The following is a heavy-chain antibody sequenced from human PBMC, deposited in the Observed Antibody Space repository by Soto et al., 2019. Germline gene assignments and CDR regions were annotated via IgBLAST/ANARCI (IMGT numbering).Heavy chain of an antibody. CDR2: IYYSGST. CDR3: ARDRNVRIAAAGGWFDP. CDR1: GGSVSSGSYY. V-gene: IGHV4-61*01. D-gene: IGHD6-13*01. J-gene: IGHJ5*02. Sequence: SETLSLTCTVSGGSVSSGSYYWSWIRQPPGKGLEWIGYIYYSGSTNYNPSLKSRVTISVDTSKNQFSLKLSSVTAADTAVYYCARDRNVRIAAAGGWFDPWGQGTLVTVS.